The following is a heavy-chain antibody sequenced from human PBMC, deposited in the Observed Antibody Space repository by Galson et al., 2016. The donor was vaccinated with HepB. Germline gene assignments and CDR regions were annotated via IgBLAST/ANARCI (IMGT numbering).Heavy chain of an antibody. CDR2: LYGIGTT. V-gene: IGHV3-66*02. CDR1: GFSVTRNY. D-gene: IGHD2-2*01. CDR3: ARGFCGGTSCYGGFYYGMDV. J-gene: IGHJ6*04. Sequence: SLRLSCAASGFSVTRNYMTWVRQAPGKGLEWVSVLYGIGTTYYADSVQGRFTISRDGDRNTLFLQMDRLRPEDTATYFCARGFCGGTSCYGGFYYGMDVWGKGTRVIVSS.